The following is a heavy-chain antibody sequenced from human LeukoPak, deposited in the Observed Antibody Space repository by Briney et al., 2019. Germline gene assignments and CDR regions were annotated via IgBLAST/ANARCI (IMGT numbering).Heavy chain of an antibody. CDR2: IRSSSSTI. J-gene: IGHJ3*02. CDR3: ARDSGYAFDT. V-gene: IGHV3-48*02. D-gene: IGHD2-15*01. CDR1: GFTFSSYW. Sequence: GGSLRLSCAASGFTFSSYWMNWVRQAPGKGLEWVSYIRSSSSTIYYADSVKGRFTISSDNAKNSLYLQMNTLRDEDTAVYFCARDSGYAFDTWGQGTMVTVSS.